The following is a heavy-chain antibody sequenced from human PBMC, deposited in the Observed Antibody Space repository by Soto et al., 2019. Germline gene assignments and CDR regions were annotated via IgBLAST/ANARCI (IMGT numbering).Heavy chain of an antibody. D-gene: IGHD3-22*01. CDR1: GGSVSNASFY. Sequence: QVQLQESGPGVVKPSETLSLTCSVSGGSVSNASFYWTWIRQAPGTGLEYIGYIFYTGVTNYNPSLSSRVTISLDTSKNHFSLKLNSMTAADTAVYYCVRVLDSSWYADLWGRGTLVTVSS. CDR3: VRVLDSSWYADL. V-gene: IGHV4-61*03. CDR2: IFYTGVT. J-gene: IGHJ2*01.